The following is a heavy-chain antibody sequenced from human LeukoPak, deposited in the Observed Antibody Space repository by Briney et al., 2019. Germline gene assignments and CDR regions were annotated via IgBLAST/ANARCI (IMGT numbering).Heavy chain of an antibody. V-gene: IGHV3-21*01. CDR3: ATSLAYYYGSGTLRNY. D-gene: IGHD3-10*01. CDR2: ISSSSSYI. J-gene: IGHJ4*02. Sequence: GGSLRLSCAASGFTFSSYSMNWVRQAPGKGLEWVSSISSSSSYIYYADSVKGRFTISRDNAKNSLYLQMNSLRAEDTAVYYCATSLAYYYGSGTLRNYWGQGTLVTVSS. CDR1: GFTFSSYS.